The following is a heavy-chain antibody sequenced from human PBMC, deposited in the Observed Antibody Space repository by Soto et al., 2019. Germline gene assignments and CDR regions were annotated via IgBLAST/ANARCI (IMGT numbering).Heavy chain of an antibody. J-gene: IGHJ4*02. CDR3: ARDWWEEPAGKETVSQFDY. V-gene: IGHV3-33*01. CDR1: GFAFSNYG. CDR2: IWSDGTKK. Sequence: QVHLVESGGGVVQPGRSLTLSCPASGFAFSNYGIHWVRQAPGRGLEWVAVIWSDGTKKFYAGSVRGRFTISRDNSKNTIYLQMNSLRADDTAVYYCARDWWEEPAGKETVSQFDYWGQGTLVTVSS. D-gene: IGHD6-13*01.